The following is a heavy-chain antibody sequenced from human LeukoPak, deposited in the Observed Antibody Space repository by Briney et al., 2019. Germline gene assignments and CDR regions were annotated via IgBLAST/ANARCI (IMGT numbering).Heavy chain of an antibody. V-gene: IGHV3-64D*06. Sequence: GGSLRLSCSASGFTFSSYAMNWVRQAPGKGLQFVSAINDNGGSTYYADSVKGRFTISRDNSKNTLYLQMGSLRAEDTAVYYCVKDGYESSGYLYGMDVWGQGTTVTVSS. CDR2: INDNGGST. CDR1: GFTFSSYA. J-gene: IGHJ6*02. CDR3: VKDGYESSGYLYGMDV. D-gene: IGHD3-22*01.